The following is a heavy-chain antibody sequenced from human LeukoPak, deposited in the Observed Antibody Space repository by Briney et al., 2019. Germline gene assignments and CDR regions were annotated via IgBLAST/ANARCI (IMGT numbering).Heavy chain of an antibody. Sequence: PGGSLRLSCAASGFTFSDYYMNWIRQAPGKGLEWVSYISSSGSSMYYADSVKGRFTISRDNAKNSLYLQMNSLRAEDTAVYYCAREVMVRGVIGAFDIWGQGTMVTVSS. CDR2: ISSSGSSM. J-gene: IGHJ3*02. V-gene: IGHV3-11*01. CDR3: AREVMVRGVIGAFDI. D-gene: IGHD3-10*01. CDR1: GFTFSDYY.